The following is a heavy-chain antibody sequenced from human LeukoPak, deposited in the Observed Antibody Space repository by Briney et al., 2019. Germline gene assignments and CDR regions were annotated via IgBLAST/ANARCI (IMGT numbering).Heavy chain of an antibody. CDR1: GFTFSPYR. Sequence: GGSLRLSCAASGFTFSPYRMNWVRQAPGKGLEWVSSISSSSTYIYYADSVKGRFTISRDNAKDSLYLQMNSLRAEDTAVYYCAKGSVETSSTWMRHLDYWGQGTLVTVSS. CDR3: AKGSVETSSTWMRHLDY. V-gene: IGHV3-21*01. D-gene: IGHD2/OR15-2a*01. CDR2: ISSSSTYI. J-gene: IGHJ4*02.